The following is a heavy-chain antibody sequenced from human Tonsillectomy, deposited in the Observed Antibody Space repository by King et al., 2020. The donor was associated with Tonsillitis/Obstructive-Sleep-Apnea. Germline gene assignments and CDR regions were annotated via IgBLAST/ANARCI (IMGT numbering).Heavy chain of an antibody. V-gene: IGHV3-48*03. Sequence: VQLVESGGGLVQPGGSLRLSCAASGFTFSSYEMNWVRQAPGKGLEWVSYISSSGSTIYYADSVKGRFTISRDNAKNSLYLQMNSPRAEDTAVYYCAGLPTTAAKIKIFDYWGQGPLVTVSS. J-gene: IGHJ4*02. CDR3: AGLPTTAAKIKIFDY. CDR2: ISSSGSTI. CDR1: GFTFSSYE. D-gene: IGHD2-2*01.